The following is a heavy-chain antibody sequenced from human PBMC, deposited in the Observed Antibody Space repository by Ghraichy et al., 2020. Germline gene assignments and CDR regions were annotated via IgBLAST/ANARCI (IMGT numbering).Heavy chain of an antibody. J-gene: IGHJ3*02. V-gene: IGHV3-66*01. CDR3: ARDYNDTPHRRRVAFDI. CDR2: IYTSGTT. CDR1: GFTVSHDY. Sequence: GGSLRLSCAASGFTVSHDYMSWVRQAPGKGLEWVSVIYTSGTTYYADSVQGRFTISRDNSKNTLYLQMNNLRAEDTAVYYCARDYNDTPHRRRVAFDIWGQGTMVAVS. D-gene: IGHD3-10*01.